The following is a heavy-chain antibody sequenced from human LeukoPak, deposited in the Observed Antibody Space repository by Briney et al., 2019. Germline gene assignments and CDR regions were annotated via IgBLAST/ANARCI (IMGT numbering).Heavy chain of an antibody. V-gene: IGHV1-2*02. D-gene: IGHD5-18*01. CDR2: INPTSGGT. CDR1: GYTFTDYY. CDR3: ARDRIQLWLPNHFDY. Sequence: ASVKVSCKAAGYTFTDYYIHWVRQAHGQGLEWVGWINPTSGGTTYAQRFQGRVTVTRDTSISTAYMELTRLRSDDTAVYYRARDRIQLWLPNHFDYWGQGTVVTVSS. J-gene: IGHJ4*02.